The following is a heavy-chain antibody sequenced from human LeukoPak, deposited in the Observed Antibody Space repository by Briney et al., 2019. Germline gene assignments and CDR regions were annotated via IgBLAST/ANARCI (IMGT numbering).Heavy chain of an antibody. CDR2: IYYSGST. D-gene: IGHD5-12*01. CDR3: ARATYDPIWFDP. V-gene: IGHV4-31*03. CDR1: GGSISSGGYY. Sequence: SQTLSLTCTVSGGSISSGGYYWSWIRQHPGKGLEWIGYIYYSGSTYYNPSLKSRVTISVDTSKNQFSLKLSSVTAADTAVYYCARATYDPIWFDPWGQGTLVTVSS. J-gene: IGHJ5*02.